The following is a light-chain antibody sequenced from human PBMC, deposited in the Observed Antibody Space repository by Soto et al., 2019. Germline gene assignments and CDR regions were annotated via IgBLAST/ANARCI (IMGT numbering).Light chain of an antibody. CDR3: QQYNNWPLT. CDR2: DAS. Sequence: ETVMTQTPATLSVSPGDRATLSCRASQSISTNLAWYQQKPGQAPRLLIYDASTRATGIPARFSGSVSGTEFTLTISSLLSEDFAVYSCQQYNNWPLTFGGGTKVEIK. V-gene: IGKV3D-15*01. J-gene: IGKJ4*01. CDR1: QSISTN.